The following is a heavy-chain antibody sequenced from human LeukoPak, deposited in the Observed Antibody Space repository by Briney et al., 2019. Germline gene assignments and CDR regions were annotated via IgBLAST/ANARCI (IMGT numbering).Heavy chain of an antibody. CDR2: ISYDGSNK. CDR3: AKDPPRIAAEPTYYFDY. V-gene: IGHV3-30*18. D-gene: IGHD6-13*01. Sequence: PGGSLRLSCAASGFTFSSYGMHWVRQAPGKGLEWVAVISYDGSNKYYADSVKGRFTISRDNSKNTLYLQMNSLRAEDTAVYYCAKDPPRIAAEPTYYFDYWAREPWSPSPQ. J-gene: IGHJ4*02. CDR1: GFTFSSYG.